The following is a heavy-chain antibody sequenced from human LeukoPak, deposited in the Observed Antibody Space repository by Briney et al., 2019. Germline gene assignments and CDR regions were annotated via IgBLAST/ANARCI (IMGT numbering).Heavy chain of an antibody. CDR1: GFIFSNYA. CDR2: ITGSGGST. D-gene: IGHD3-9*01. CDR3: AKWGDYDVLTGYYVSDY. Sequence: GGSLRLSCAASGFIFSNYAMSWVRQAPGKGLEWVSAITGSGGSTYYADSVKGRFTNSRDNSKNTLYLQMNSLRAEDTAVYYCAKWGDYDVLTGYYVSDYWGQGTLVTVSS. V-gene: IGHV3-23*01. J-gene: IGHJ4*02.